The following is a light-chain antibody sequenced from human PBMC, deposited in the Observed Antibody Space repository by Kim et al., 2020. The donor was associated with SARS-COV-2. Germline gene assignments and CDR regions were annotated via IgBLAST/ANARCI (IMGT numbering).Light chain of an antibody. CDR2: DAS. Sequence: EVVFTQSPATLSLSPGERATLSCRASQSVSSYLAWYQHKPGQSPRLLFYDASNRATGIPARFSGSGSGTDFILTISSLEPEDVAVYYCQQRAKWLTFGGGTKLEI. CDR3: QQRAKWLT. J-gene: IGKJ4*01. V-gene: IGKV3-11*01. CDR1: QSVSSY.